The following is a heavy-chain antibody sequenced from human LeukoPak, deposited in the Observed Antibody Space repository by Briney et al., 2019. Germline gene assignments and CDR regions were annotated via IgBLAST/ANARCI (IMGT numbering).Heavy chain of an antibody. CDR3: ASTVYSSSWYSGDY. D-gene: IGHD6-13*01. Sequence: SSETLSLTCTVSGGSVSSDYWSWIRQPPGKGLEWIGYIYHTGNSDYNPSPKSRVTISVDTSKNQFSLKLSSVTAADTAVYYCASTVYSSSWYSGDYWGQGTLVTVSS. CDR1: GGSVSSDY. J-gene: IGHJ4*02. V-gene: IGHV4-59*08. CDR2: IYHTGNS.